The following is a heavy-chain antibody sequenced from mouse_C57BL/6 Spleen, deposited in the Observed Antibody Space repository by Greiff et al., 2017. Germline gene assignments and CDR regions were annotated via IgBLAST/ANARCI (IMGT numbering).Heavy chain of an antibody. D-gene: IGHD3-3*01. V-gene: IGHV5-17*01. CDR2: ISSGSSTI. CDR1: GFTFSDYG. Sequence: EVQLVESGGGLVKPGGSLKLSCAASGFTFSDYGMHWVRQAPEKGLEWVAYISSGSSTIYYADTVKGRFPISRDNAKNTLFLQMTSLRSEDTALYYCARQGGYALDYWGQGTSVTVSS. CDR3: ARQGGYALDY. J-gene: IGHJ4*01.